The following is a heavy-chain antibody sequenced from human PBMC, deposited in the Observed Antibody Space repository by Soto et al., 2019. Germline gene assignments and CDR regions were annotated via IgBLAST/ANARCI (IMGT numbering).Heavy chain of an antibody. CDR2: IYYSGGT. V-gene: IGHV4-61*05. J-gene: IGHJ6*02. CDR1: GGSISSSSYY. D-gene: IGHD2-2*01. Sequence: SETRSLTCTVSGGSISSSSYYWGWIRQPPGKGLEWIGYIYYSGGTNYNPSLKSRVTISVDTSKNQFSLKLSSVTAADTAVYYCARSDIVVVPAYYYYGMDVWGQGTTVTVSS. CDR3: ARSDIVVVPAYYYYGMDV.